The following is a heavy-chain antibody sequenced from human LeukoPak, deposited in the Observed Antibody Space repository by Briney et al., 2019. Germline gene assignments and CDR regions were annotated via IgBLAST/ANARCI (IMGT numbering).Heavy chain of an antibody. Sequence: ASVTVSFTASGYNFAIYGITWVRHAPGQGLEWMGWISPYNGNTNYAQKLQGRVTTTIDTSTRTAYMELRSLRSDDTAVYYCAREGDGRSGDVRAFDVWGQGTMVTVAS. CDR1: GYNFAIYG. D-gene: IGHD3-16*01. CDR2: ISPYNGNT. CDR3: AREGDGRSGDVRAFDV. V-gene: IGHV1-18*01. J-gene: IGHJ3*01.